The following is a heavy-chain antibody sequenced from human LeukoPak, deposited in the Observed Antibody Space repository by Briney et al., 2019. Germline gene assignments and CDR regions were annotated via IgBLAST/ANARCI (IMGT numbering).Heavy chain of an antibody. CDR3: AKAWLVRNWFDP. V-gene: IGHV4-34*01. D-gene: IGHD6-19*01. J-gene: IGHJ5*02. Sequence: SETLSLTCAVYGGSFSGYYWSWIRQPPGKGLEWIGEINHSGSTNYSPSLKSRVTISVDTSENQFSLKLSSVTAADTAVYYCAKAWLVRNWFDPWGQGTLVTVSS. CDR2: INHSGST. CDR1: GGSFSGYY.